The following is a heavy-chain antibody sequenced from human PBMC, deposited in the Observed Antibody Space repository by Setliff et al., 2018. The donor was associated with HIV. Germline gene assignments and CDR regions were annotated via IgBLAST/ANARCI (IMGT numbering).Heavy chain of an antibody. V-gene: IGHV3-48*04. Sequence: GSLRLSCAASGFTFSSYSMNWVRQAPGKGLEWVSYISSSSSTISYADSVKGRFTISRDNAKNSLYLQMNSLRAEDTALYYCARDIAFGDLLMLQAYMDVWGKGTTVTVSS. D-gene: IGHD3-10*01. J-gene: IGHJ6*04. CDR1: GFTFSSYS. CDR2: ISSSSSTI. CDR3: ARDIAFGDLLMLQAYMDV.